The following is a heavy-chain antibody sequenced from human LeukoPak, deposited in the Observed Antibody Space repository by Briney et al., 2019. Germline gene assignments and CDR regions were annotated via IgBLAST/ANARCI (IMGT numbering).Heavy chain of an antibody. Sequence: SETLSLTCAVYGGSFSGYYWSWIRQPPGKGLEWIGEINHSGSTNYNPSLKSRVTISVDTSKNQFSLKLSSVTGAGTAVYYCARGGGRGWIRDYFYYWGQGTLVTVSS. J-gene: IGHJ4*02. CDR1: GGSFSGYY. CDR2: INHSGST. V-gene: IGHV4-34*01. CDR3: ARGGGRGWIRDYFYY. D-gene: IGHD6-19*01.